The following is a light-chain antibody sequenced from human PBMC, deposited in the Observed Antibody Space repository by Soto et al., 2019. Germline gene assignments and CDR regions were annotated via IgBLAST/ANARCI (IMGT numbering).Light chain of an antibody. CDR3: SSYTTNRTPV. J-gene: IGLJ2*01. Sequence: QSVLTQPASVSGSPGQSLTISCTGTSGDVGRYDSVSWYKHRPGKVPELIIFSDRFSGSNSGNTASLTISGLQAEDEADYYCSSYTTNRTPVFGGGTKVTVL. V-gene: IGLV2-14*01. CDR1: SGDVGRYDS.